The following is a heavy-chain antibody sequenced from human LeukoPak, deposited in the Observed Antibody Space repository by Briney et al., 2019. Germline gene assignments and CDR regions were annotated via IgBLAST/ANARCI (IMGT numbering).Heavy chain of an antibody. V-gene: IGHV5-51*01. CDR1: GYSFTNYW. CDR3: ARLKGDFYYYMDV. CDR2: FYPSDSDT. D-gene: IGHD3-16*01. Sequence: GESLKISCKASGYSFTNYWIAWVRQMPGKGLEWMGIFYPSDSDTRYSPSFQGQVTISADKSISTAYLQWSSLKASDTAMYCCARLKGDFYYYMDVWGKGTTVTVSS. J-gene: IGHJ6*03.